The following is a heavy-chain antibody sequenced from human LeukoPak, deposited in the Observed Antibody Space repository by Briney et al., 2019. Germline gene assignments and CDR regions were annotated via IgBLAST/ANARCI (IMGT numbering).Heavy chain of an antibody. J-gene: IGHJ4*02. D-gene: IGHD2-2*01. Sequence: GASVKVSCKASGYTFTGYYMHWVRQAPGQGLEWMGWINPNSGGTNYAQKFQGRVIMTRDTSISTAYMELSRLRSDDTAVYYFAREHVECGSTSCHLDYWGQGTLVTVSS. CDR1: GYTFTGYY. V-gene: IGHV1-2*02. CDR3: AREHVECGSTSCHLDY. CDR2: INPNSGGT.